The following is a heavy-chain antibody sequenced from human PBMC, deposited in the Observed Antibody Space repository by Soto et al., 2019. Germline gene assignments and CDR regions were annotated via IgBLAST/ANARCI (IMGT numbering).Heavy chain of an antibody. CDR3: AREGYYYDSSGYYAPIDY. CDR1: GFTFSSYS. J-gene: IGHJ4*02. CDR2: ISSSSSYI. D-gene: IGHD3-22*01. V-gene: IGHV3-21*01. Sequence: PGGSLRLSCAASGFTFSSYSMNWVRQAPGKGLEWVSSISSSSSYIYYADSVKGRFTISRDNAKNSLYLQMNSLRAEDTAVYYCAREGYYYDSSGYYAPIDYWGQGTLVTVS.